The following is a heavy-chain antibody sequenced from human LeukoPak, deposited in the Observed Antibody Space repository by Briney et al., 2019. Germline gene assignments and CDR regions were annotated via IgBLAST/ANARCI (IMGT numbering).Heavy chain of an antibody. CDR2: IKEDGSEK. Sequence: PGGSLRLSCATSGFTFSRFRMNWVRQAPGKGLEWVANIKEDGSEKYYVDSVKGRFTVCRDKARKSLYLQMNSLRAEDTAVYYCARGEWSSSPFDFWGQGTLVTVSS. CDR1: GFTFSRFR. V-gene: IGHV3-7*01. J-gene: IGHJ4*02. D-gene: IGHD6-6*01. CDR3: ARGEWSSSPFDF.